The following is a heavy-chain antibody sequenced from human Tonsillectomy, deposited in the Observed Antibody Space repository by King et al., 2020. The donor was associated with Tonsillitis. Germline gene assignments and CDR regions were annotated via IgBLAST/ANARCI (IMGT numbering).Heavy chain of an antibody. D-gene: IGHD2-2*02. CDR1: GGTFSSYA. J-gene: IGHJ6*02. Sequence: GQLVQSGAEVKKPGSSVKVSCKASGGTFSSYAISWVRQAPGQGLEWMGGIIPIFGTANYAQKFQGRVTITADESTSTAYMELSSLRSEDTAVYYCARDRYCSSTSCHMYGMDVWGHGTTVTVSS. V-gene: IGHV1-69*01. CDR2: IIPIFGTA. CDR3: ARDRYCSSTSCHMYGMDV.